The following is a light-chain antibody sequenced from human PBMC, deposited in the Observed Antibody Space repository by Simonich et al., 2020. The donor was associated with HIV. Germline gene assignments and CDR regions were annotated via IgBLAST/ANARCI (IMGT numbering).Light chain of an antibody. CDR1: QSVSSSY. CDR2: DAS. Sequence: EIVMTQSPGTLSLSPGERATLSCRASQSVSSSYLAWYQQKPGLAPRLLIDDASSSATGIPDRFSGSGSGTDFTLTISRLEPEDFAVYYCQQYGSSPGTFGQGTKLEIK. V-gene: IGKV3D-20*01. CDR3: QQYGSSPGT. J-gene: IGKJ2*01.